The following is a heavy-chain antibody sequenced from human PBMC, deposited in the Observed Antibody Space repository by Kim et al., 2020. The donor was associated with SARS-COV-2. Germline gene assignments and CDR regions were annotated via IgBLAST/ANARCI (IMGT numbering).Heavy chain of an antibody. CDR2: T. V-gene: IGHV4-61*07. Sequence: TDYNPSLKSRVTISVDTFKKQFSLKLSSGTAADTAVYYCASQMDPSWFDPWGQGTLVTVSS. CDR3: ASQMDPSWFDP. J-gene: IGHJ5*02.